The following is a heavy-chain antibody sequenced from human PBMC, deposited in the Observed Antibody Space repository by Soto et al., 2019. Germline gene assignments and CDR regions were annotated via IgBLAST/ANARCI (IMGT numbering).Heavy chain of an antibody. J-gene: IGHJ2*01. D-gene: IGHD4-17*01. CDR1: GGSFSGYY. Sequence: PSETLSLTCAVYGGSFSGYYWSWIRQPPGKGLEWIGEINHSGSTNYNPSLKSRVTISVDTSKNQFSLKLSSVTAADTAVYYCARPKAEATVTTTYWYFDLWGRGTLVTVSS. CDR2: INHSGST. CDR3: ARPKAEATVTTTYWYFDL. V-gene: IGHV4-34*01.